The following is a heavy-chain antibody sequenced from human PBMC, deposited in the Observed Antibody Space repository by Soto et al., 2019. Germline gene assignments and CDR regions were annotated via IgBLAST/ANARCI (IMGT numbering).Heavy chain of an antibody. J-gene: IGHJ6*02. CDR3: AATPGDSSSFAEYYYYGMDV. Sequence: SETLSLTCTVSGGSVSSGSYYWSWIRQPPGKGLEWIGYIYYSGSTNYNPSLKSRVTISVDTSKNQFSLKLSSVTAADTAVYYCAATPGDSSSFAEYYYYGMDVWGQGTTVTVSS. D-gene: IGHD6-6*01. V-gene: IGHV4-61*01. CDR1: GGSVSSGSYY. CDR2: IYYSGST.